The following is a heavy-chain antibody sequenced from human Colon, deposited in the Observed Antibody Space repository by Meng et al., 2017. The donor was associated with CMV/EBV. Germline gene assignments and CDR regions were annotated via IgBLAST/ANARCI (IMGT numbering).Heavy chain of an antibody. CDR1: GFSFSTFG. CDR2: INGGIGLTT. J-gene: IGHJ5*01. D-gene: IGHD3-10*01. CDR3: ARGQLWLDS. V-gene: IGHV3-23*03. Sequence: GGSLRLSCAASGFSFSTFGMTWVRQAPGKGLEWVALINGGIGLTTYYGDSVKGRFTVSRDNSKNTLYLQMSSLRDDDTAMYYCARGQLWLDSWGQGTLVTVSS.